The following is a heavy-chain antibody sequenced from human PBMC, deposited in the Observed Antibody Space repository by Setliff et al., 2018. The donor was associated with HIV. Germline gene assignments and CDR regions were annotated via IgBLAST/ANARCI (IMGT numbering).Heavy chain of an antibody. CDR2: IKTGNGDT. CDR1: GYSFSSHP. V-gene: IGHV1-3*04. D-gene: IGHD3-22*01. Sequence: ASVKVSCKTSGYSFSSHPIHWVRQAPGQRPEWMGWIKTGNGDTQYSQKFRDRVTITRDTSADTVYMELSSLRSEDTAVYYCARDRCDSVACYLYNWFDPWGQGTLVTVSS. J-gene: IGHJ5*02. CDR3: ARDRCDSVACYLYNWFDP.